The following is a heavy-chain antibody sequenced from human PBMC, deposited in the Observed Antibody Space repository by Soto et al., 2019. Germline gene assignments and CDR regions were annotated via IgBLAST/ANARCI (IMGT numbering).Heavy chain of an antibody. D-gene: IGHD7-27*01. Sequence: QVQLVQSGAEVKKPGSSVKVSCKASGGTFSSYAISWVRQAPGQGLEWMGGIIPIFGTANYAQKFQGRITITADKSTSTAYMELSSLRSEDKAVYYCGATWGRGAFDYWGQGTLVTVSS. V-gene: IGHV1-69*06. CDR2: IIPIFGTA. J-gene: IGHJ4*02. CDR3: GATWGRGAFDY. CDR1: GGTFSSYA.